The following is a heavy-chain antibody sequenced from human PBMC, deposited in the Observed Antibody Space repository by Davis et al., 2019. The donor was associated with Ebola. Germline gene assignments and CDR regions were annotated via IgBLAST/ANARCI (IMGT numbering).Heavy chain of an antibody. CDR2: MNLNSGNT. V-gene: IGHV1-8*01. Sequence: AASVKVSCKASGYIFTSYDINWVRQATGQGLEWMGWMNLNSGNTGYARKFQDRVTMTRDTSMNTAYMELSSLRSEDTAVYYCARRRWSSSGCIFSWGQGTMVTVSS. CDR3: ARRRWSSSGCIFS. CDR1: GYIFTSYD. D-gene: IGHD3-22*01. J-gene: IGHJ3*01.